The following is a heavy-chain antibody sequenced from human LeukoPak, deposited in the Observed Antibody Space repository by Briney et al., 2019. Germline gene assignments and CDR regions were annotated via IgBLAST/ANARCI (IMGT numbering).Heavy chain of an antibody. J-gene: IGHJ6*03. CDR2: ISSDGVEK. V-gene: IGHV3-30*04. Sequence: GRSLRLSCEASGFTFSHYGIHWVRQTPGKGLEWVAAISSDGVEKHYADSVKGRFTISRDNSKSTLYLQMNSLRAEDTALYYCAREGHYDILTGYSPVEYYFYYMDVWGKGTTVTVSS. CDR3: AREGHYDILTGYSPVEYYFYYMDV. CDR1: GFTFSHYG. D-gene: IGHD3-9*01.